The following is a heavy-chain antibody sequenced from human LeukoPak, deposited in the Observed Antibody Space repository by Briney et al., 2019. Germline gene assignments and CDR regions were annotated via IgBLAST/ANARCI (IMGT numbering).Heavy chain of an antibody. CDR1: GGSISSYY. CDR2: IYYSGST. J-gene: IGHJ3*02. CDR3: ARGRGFSSYNAFDI. V-gene: IGHV4-59*01. D-gene: IGHD6-6*01. Sequence: SETLSLTCTVSGGSISSYYWSWIRQPPGKGLEGIGYIYYSGSTNYNPSLKSRVTISVDTSKNQFSLKLSSVTAADTAVYYCARGRGFSSYNAFDIWGQGTMVTVSS.